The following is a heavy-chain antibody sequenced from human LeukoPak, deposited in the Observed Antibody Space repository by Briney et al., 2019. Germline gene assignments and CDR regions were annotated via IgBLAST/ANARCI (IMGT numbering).Heavy chain of an antibody. CDR3: ASQRSGGQLAREAFDI. CDR1: GYTFTGYY. Sequence: ASVKVSCKASGYTFTGYYMHWVRQAPGQGLEWMGWMNPNSGNTGYAQKFQGRVTMTRNTSISTAYMELSSLRSEDTAVYYCASQRSGGQLAREAFDIWGQGTMVTVSS. V-gene: IGHV1-8*02. D-gene: IGHD6-6*01. J-gene: IGHJ3*02. CDR2: MNPNSGNT.